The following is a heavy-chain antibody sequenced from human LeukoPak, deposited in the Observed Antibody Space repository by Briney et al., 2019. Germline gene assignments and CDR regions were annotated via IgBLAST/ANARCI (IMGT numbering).Heavy chain of an antibody. Sequence: PGGSLRLSCAASGFIFSDYGMHWVRQAPGKGLEWVANIKQDGSEKYYVDSVKGRFTISRDNAKNSLYLQMNSLRAEDTAVYYCARLQYSFLYGSGSYGVDYWGQGTLVTVSS. CDR3: ARLQYSFLYGSGSYGVDY. CDR2: IKQDGSEK. V-gene: IGHV3-7*01. D-gene: IGHD3-10*01. CDR1: GFIFSDYG. J-gene: IGHJ4*02.